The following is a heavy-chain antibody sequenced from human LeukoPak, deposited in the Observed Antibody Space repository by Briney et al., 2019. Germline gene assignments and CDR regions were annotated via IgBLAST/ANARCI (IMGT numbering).Heavy chain of an antibody. Sequence: PGGSLRLSCAASGFTFSSYSMNWVRQAPGKGLEWVSSISSSSSYIYYADSVKGRFTISRDNAKNSLYLQMNSLRAEDTAVYYCARVQGGGYRTADYWGQGTLVTVSS. V-gene: IGHV3-21*01. J-gene: IGHJ4*02. CDR1: GFTFSSYS. CDR3: ARVQGGGYRTADY. D-gene: IGHD6-19*01. CDR2: ISSSSSYI.